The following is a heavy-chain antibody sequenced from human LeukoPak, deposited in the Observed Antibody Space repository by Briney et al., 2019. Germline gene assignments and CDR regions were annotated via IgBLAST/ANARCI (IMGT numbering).Heavy chain of an antibody. J-gene: IGHJ2*01. D-gene: IGHD2-2*01. CDR2: IRYDGSNK. Sequence: GGSLRLSCAASGFTFSSYGMHWVRQAPGKGLEWVAFIRYDGSNKYYADSVKGRFTISRDNSKNTLYLQMNSLRAEDTAVYYCANSPYDVAVPAAPRLDWYFDLWGRGTLVTVSS. CDR3: ANSPYDVAVPAAPRLDWYFDL. CDR1: GFTFSSYG. V-gene: IGHV3-30*02.